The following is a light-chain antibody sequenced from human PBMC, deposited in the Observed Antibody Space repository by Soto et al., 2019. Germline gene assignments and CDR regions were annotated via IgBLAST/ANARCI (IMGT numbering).Light chain of an antibody. Sequence: QSALTQPASVSGSPGQSITISCTGTSSDVGGYNYVSWYQQHPGKAPKLMIYEVSNRPSGVSNRFSGSKSGNTASLTISGLQAEDEADYYCSSYTSSSTFFETGTKLTVL. CDR3: SSYTSSSTF. CDR2: EVS. CDR1: SSDVGGYNY. J-gene: IGLJ1*01. V-gene: IGLV2-14*01.